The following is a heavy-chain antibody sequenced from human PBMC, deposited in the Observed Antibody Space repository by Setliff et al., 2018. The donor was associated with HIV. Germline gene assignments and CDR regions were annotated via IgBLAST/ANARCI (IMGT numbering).Heavy chain of an antibody. CDR3: ARRRDGYNSAPWRNDY. CDR2: IYHTGSS. V-gene: IGHV4-38-2*01. D-gene: IGHD5-12*01. CDR1: GFSISSRYY. J-gene: IGHJ4*02. Sequence: SETLSLTCDVSGFSISSRYYWGWIRQSPGKGLEWIGNIYHTGSSYYNPSLNDRATISLDTSKNQFSLKLNSVTAADTAVYYCARRRDGYNSAPWRNDYWGQGTLVTVSS.